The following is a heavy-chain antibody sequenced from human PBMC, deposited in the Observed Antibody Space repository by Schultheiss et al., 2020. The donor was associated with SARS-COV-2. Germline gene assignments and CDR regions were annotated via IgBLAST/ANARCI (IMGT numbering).Heavy chain of an antibody. V-gene: IGHV3-30*03. D-gene: IGHD6-25*01. CDR2: ISYDGSNK. CDR3: ARDIAATRSGVMDV. Sequence: GGSLRLSCAASGFTFSSYGMHWVRQAPGKGLEWVAVISYDGSNKYYADSVKGRFTISRDNSKNTLYLQMNSLRAEDTAVYYCARDIAATRSGVMDVWGQGTTVTVSS. CDR1: GFTFSSYG. J-gene: IGHJ6*02.